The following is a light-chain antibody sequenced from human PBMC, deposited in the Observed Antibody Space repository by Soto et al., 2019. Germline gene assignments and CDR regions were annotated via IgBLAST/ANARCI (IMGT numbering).Light chain of an antibody. CDR3: QVWDYRTVL. V-gene: IGLV3-9*01. Sequence: SYELNQPLSVSVALGQTATITCGGNNIGNKNVHWYQQKPGQAPVLVIYSDYNRPSGIPERFSGSNSGNTATLTISRAQAGDEADFYCQVWDYRTVLFGGGTKLTVL. CDR1: NIGNKN. J-gene: IGLJ2*01. CDR2: SDY.